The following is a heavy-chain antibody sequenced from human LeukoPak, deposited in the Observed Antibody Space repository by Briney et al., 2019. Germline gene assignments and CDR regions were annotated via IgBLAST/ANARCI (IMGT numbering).Heavy chain of an antibody. Sequence: SETLSLTCAVYGGSFSGYYWSWIRQPPGKGLEWIGEINHSGSTNYNPSLKSRVTISVDTSKNQFSLKLSSVTAADTAVYCCARRPKYYYGSGSYFANWFDPWGQGALVTVSS. V-gene: IGHV4-34*01. CDR2: INHSGST. J-gene: IGHJ5*02. D-gene: IGHD3-10*01. CDR3: ARRPKYYYGSGSYFANWFDP. CDR1: GGSFSGYY.